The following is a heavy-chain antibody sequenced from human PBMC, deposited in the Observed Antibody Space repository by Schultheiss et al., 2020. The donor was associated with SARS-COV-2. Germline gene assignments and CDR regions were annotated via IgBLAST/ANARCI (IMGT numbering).Heavy chain of an antibody. J-gene: IGHJ4*02. CDR2: ISYDGSEE. V-gene: IGHV3-30*03. D-gene: IGHD6-13*01. CDR3: ARDSDIAAAYFDY. CDR1: GFTFSSYG. Sequence: GGSLRLSCAASGFTFSSYGMHWVRQAPGKGLEWVAVISYDGSEEKYAESVKGRFTISRDYSKNTLYLQMNSLRGEDSAVYYCARDSDIAAAYFDYWGQGTLVTVSS.